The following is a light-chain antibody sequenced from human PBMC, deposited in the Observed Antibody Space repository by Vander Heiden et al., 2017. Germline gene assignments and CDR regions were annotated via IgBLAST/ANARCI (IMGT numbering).Light chain of an antibody. CDR3: QVWDSSSEHIV. CDR2: DDS. J-gene: IGLJ2*01. V-gene: IGLV3-21*02. CDR1: NIGSNS. Sequence: SYVLTQPPSVSVAPRQTATITCGGNNIGSNSVHWYQQEPGQAPVLVVYDDSARPSGIPERFSGSKSGTTATLTISWVEAGDEADYYCQVWDSSSEHIVFGGGTKLTVL.